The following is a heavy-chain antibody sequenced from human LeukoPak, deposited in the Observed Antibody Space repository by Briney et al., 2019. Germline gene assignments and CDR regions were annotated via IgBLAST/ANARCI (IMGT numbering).Heavy chain of an antibody. J-gene: IGHJ4*02. CDR2: ISGSGGST. V-gene: IGHV3-23*01. CDR3: AKDRYYYDSSGYLPYYFDY. D-gene: IGHD3-22*01. Sequence: GGSLRLSCAASGFTFSSYAMSWVRQAPGKGLEWVSAISGSGGSTYYADSVKGRFTISRDNSKNTLYLQMNSLRAEDTAVYYCAKDRYYYDSSGYLPYYFDYWGQGTLVTVSS. CDR1: GFTFSSYA.